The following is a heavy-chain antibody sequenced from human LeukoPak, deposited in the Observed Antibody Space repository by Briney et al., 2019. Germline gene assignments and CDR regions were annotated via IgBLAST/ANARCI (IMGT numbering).Heavy chain of an antibody. CDR2: ISSSSSYI. J-gene: IGHJ4*02. CDR1: GFTFSTYG. CDR3: ARVGCSSTNCYDFDY. D-gene: IGHD2-2*01. Sequence: GGSLRLSCAASGFTFSTYGMNWVRQAPGKGLEWVSSISSSSSYIYYADSVKGRFTISRDNAKNSLYPQLNSLRAEDTAVYYCARVGCSSTNCYDFDYWGQGTLVTVSS. V-gene: IGHV3-21*01.